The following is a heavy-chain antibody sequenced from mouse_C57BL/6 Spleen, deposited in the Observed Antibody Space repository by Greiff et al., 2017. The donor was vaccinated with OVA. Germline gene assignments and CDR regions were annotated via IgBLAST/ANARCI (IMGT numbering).Heavy chain of an antibody. V-gene: IGHV1-80*01. CDR2: IYPGDGDT. CDR1: GYAFSSYW. J-gene: IGHJ2*01. Sequence: VQLQESGAELVKPGASVKISCKASGYAFSSYWMNWVKQRPGKGLEWIGQIYPGDGDTNYNGKFKGKATLTADKSSSTAYMQLSSLTSEDSAVYFCARDGDYGTLDYWGQGTTLTVSS. CDR3: ARDGDYGTLDY. D-gene: IGHD2-4*01.